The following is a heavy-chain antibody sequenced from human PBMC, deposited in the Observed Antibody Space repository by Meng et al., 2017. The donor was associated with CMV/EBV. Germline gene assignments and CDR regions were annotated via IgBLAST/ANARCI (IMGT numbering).Heavy chain of an antibody. CDR1: GFTFGDYA. V-gene: IGHV3-49*04. CDR3: PPGAVAGGEYYYYGMDV. Sequence: GESLKISCTASGFTFGDYAMSWVRQAPGKGLEWVGFIRSKAYGGTTEYAASVKGRFTISRDDSKSIAYLQMNSLKTEDTAVYYCPPGAVAGGEYYYYGMDVWGQGTTVTVSS. CDR2: IRSKAYGGTT. D-gene: IGHD6-19*01. J-gene: IGHJ6*02.